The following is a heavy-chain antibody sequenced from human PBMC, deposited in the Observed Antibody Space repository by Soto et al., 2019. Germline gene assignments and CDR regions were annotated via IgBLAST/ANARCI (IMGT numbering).Heavy chain of an antibody. J-gene: IGHJ6*02. Sequence: QVQLVQSGAEVKKPGSSVKVSCKASGGTFSSYAISWVRQAPGQGLEWMGGIIPIFGTADYAQKFQGRVTITAAESTSTAYRELSSLRSEDTAGYYFARHPGRPYYFYGMDVWGQGTTVTVSS. D-gene: IGHD2-15*01. CDR2: IIPIFGTA. CDR3: ARHPGRPYYFYGMDV. CDR1: GGTFSSYA. V-gene: IGHV1-69*12.